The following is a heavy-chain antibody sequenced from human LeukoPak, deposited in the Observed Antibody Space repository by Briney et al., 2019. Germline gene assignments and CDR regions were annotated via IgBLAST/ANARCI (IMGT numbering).Heavy chain of an antibody. CDR1: GGSISSSSYY. CDR2: IYYSGST. D-gene: IGHD3-9*01. V-gene: IGHV4-39*07. CDR3: AGTGAHYDILTGYYPFDY. J-gene: IGHJ4*02. Sequence: SETLSLTCTVSGGSISSSSYYWGWIRQPPGKGLEWIGSIYYSGSTYYNPSLKSRVTISVDTSKNQFSLKLSSVTAADTAVYYCAGTGAHYDILTGYYPFDYWGQGTLVTVSS.